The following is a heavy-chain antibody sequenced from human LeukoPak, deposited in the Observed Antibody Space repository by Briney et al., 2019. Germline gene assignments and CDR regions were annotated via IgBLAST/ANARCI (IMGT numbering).Heavy chain of an antibody. CDR2: IIPIFGTA. J-gene: IGHJ4*02. CDR1: GGTFSSYA. Sequence: SVKVSCKASGGTFSSYAISWVRQAPGQGLEWMGGIIPIFGTANYAQKFQGRVTITADESTSTAYMELSSLRSEDTAVYYCARDGRSVYYDSSGPEDWGQGTLVTVSS. CDR3: ARDGRSVYYDSSGPED. V-gene: IGHV1-69*13. D-gene: IGHD3-22*01.